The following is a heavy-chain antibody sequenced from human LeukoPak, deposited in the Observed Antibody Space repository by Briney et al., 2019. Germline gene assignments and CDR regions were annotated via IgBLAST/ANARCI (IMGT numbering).Heavy chain of an antibody. J-gene: IGHJ3*02. CDR2: FDPEDGET. Sequence: GASVKVSCKVSGYTLTELSMHWVRQAPGKGLEWMGGFDPEDGETIYAQKFQGRVTMTEDTSTDTAYMELSSLRSEDTAVYYCATVPRSYCSGGSCYPAIDAFDIWGQGTMVTVSS. CDR1: GYTLTELS. D-gene: IGHD2-15*01. CDR3: ATVPRSYCSGGSCYPAIDAFDI. V-gene: IGHV1-24*01.